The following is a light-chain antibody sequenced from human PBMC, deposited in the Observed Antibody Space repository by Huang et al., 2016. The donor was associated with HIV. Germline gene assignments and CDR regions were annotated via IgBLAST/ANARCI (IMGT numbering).Light chain of an antibody. CDR1: QSLLHSNGYNY. CDR3: MQALQTPQT. J-gene: IGKJ1*01. CDR2: LGS. Sequence: DIVLTLSPLSLPVTPGVPVSISCRSSQSLLHSNGYNYLDWYLQKPGQSPQILIYLGSYRASGVPDRFSGSGSGKDFTLKISRVEAEDVGVYYWMQALQTPQTFGPGTKVEIK. V-gene: IGKV2-28*01.